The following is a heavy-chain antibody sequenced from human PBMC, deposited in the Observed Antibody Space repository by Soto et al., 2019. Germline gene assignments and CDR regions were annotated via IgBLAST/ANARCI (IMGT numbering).Heavy chain of an antibody. D-gene: IGHD3-3*01. Sequence: GGSLSLSCAASGFTFSDYAMHWVRQAPGKGLEWVAVISYDGSNKYYADSVKGRFTISRDNSKNTLYLQMNSLRAEDTAVYYCAREGLIRFLEWLTVYYYGMDVWGQGTTVTVSS. CDR3: AREGLIRFLEWLTVYYYGMDV. CDR1: GFTFSDYA. J-gene: IGHJ6*02. CDR2: ISYDGSNK. V-gene: IGHV3-30-3*01.